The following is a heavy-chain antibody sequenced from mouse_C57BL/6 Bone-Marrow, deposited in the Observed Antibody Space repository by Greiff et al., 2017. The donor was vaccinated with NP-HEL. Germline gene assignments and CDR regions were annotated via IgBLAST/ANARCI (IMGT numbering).Heavy chain of an antibody. V-gene: IGHV1-54*01. D-gene: IGHD1-1*01. J-gene: IGHJ4*01. CDR2: INPGSGGT. CDR1: GYAFTNYL. Sequence: QVQLQQSGAELVRPGTSVKVSCKASGYAFTNYLIEWVKQRPGQGLEWIGVINPGSGGTNYNEKFKGKATLTADKSSSTAYMQLRSLTSEDSAVYCCARGSSFFYAMDYWGQGTSVTVSS. CDR3: ARGSSFFYAMDY.